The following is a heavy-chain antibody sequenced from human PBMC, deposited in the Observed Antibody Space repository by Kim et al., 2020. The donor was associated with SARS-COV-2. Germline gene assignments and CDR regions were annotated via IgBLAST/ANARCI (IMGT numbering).Heavy chain of an antibody. CDR2: IKTETEGGTT. Sequence: GGSLRLSCAASGFTFNNAWMSWVRQAPGKGLEWVGRIKTETEGGTTDYAAPGKGRFTISRDDSKNTLYLQMNSLKTEDTAVYFCTTLISAPARGCWGQGTLVTVSS. CDR1: GFTFNNAW. D-gene: IGHD6-13*01. V-gene: IGHV3-15*01. J-gene: IGHJ1*01. CDR3: TTLISAPARGC.